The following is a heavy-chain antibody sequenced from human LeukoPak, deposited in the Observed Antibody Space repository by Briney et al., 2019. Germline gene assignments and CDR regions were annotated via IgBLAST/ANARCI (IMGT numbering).Heavy chain of an antibody. CDR3: AKTDSSGWYAHFDY. J-gene: IGHJ4*02. V-gene: IGHV3-30*02. CDR2: IRYDGSNK. D-gene: IGHD6-19*01. Sequence: GGSLRLSCAASGFTFSSYGMHWVRQAPGKGLEWVAFIRYDGSNKYYADSVKGRFTISRDNSKNTLYLQMNSLRAEDTAVYYCAKTDSSGWYAHFDYWGQGTLVTVSS. CDR1: GFTFSSYG.